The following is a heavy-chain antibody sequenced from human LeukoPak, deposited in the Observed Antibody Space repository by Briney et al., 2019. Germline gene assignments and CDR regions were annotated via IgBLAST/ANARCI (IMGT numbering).Heavy chain of an antibody. CDR3: ARVSRGLAYYYDSSGYSY. CDR2: IYHSGST. CDR1: GGSISSGGYS. Sequence: SETLSLTCAVSGGSISSGGYSWSWIRQPPGKGLEWIGYIYHSGSTYYNPSLKSRVTISVDRSKNQFSLKLSSVTAADTAVYYCARVSRGLAYYYDSSGYSYWGQGTLVTVSS. V-gene: IGHV4-30-2*01. D-gene: IGHD3-22*01. J-gene: IGHJ4*02.